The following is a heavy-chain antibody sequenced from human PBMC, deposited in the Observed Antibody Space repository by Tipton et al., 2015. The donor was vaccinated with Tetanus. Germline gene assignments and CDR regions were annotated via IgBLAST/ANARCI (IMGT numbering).Heavy chain of an antibody. CDR2: ISSSGATI. CDR1: GFTLSGYY. V-gene: IGHV3-11*01. J-gene: IGHJ5*02. Sequence: SLRLSCAASGFTLSGYYMSWIRQAPGKGLEWLSYISSSGATINYADSVKGRFTLSRDTAKNTVYLQMNSLRDEDTAVYYCAKDPASRGWFDPWGQGTLVSVSS. CDR3: AKDPASRGWFDP.